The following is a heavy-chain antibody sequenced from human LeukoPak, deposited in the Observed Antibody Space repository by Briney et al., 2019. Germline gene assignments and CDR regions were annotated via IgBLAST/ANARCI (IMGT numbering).Heavy chain of an antibody. D-gene: IGHD3-3*01. J-gene: IGHJ3*02. CDR2: ISYDGSNK. V-gene: IGHV3-30-3*01. Sequence: GGSLRLSCAASGFTFSSYAMHWVRQAPGKGLEWVAVISYDGSNKYYADSVKGRFTISRDNSKNTLYLQMNSLRAEDTAVYYCARDEYYDFWRGYRNDAFDIWGQGTMVTVSS. CDR1: GFTFSSYA. CDR3: ARDEYYDFWRGYRNDAFDI.